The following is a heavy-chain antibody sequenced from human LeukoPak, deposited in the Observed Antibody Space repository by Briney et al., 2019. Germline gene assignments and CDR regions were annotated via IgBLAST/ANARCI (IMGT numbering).Heavy chain of an antibody. D-gene: IGHD2-15*01. V-gene: IGHV1-18*01. CDR3: ATADIIVVAGSTPVGAGFEY. CDR2: ISTYHGNT. Sequence: GASVKVSCKASGYTLSTYGISWVRQAPGQGLEWMGWISTYHGNTKYAKKFPGRITVTTDASTSTAYTALRSPGSDDTAMSYCATADIIVVAGSTPVGAGFEYWGQGALITVS. J-gene: IGHJ4*02. CDR1: GYTLSTYG.